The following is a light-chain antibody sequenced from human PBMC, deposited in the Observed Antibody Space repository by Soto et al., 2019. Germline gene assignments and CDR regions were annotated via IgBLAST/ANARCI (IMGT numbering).Light chain of an antibody. CDR3: QQRSNWRYT. CDR2: DAS. J-gene: IGKJ2*01. CDR1: QSVSSY. Sequence: EIVLTQSPATLSLSPGERATLSCRASQSVSSYLAWYQQKPGQAPRLLIYDASNRATGIPARFSGIGSGTDFTLTISSLEPEDFAVYYCQQRSNWRYTFGQGTKLEIK. V-gene: IGKV3-11*01.